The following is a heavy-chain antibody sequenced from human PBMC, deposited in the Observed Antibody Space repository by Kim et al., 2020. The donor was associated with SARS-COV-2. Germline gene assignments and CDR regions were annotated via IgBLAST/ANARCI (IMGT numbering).Heavy chain of an antibody. J-gene: IGHJ4*02. Sequence: SVKVSCRASGGTFSNYGITWVRQAPGHGLEWMGGIIPTFGTGNRAQIFQGRVTITAQNFQGRVTITADESRSTAYMELSRLRSEDTAVYYCASHLTMVRGIVITSFPLDDWGQGTLVTVSS. CDR3: ASHLTMVRGIVITSFPLDD. D-gene: IGHD3-10*01. CDR1: GGTFSNYG. V-gene: IGHV1-69*13. CDR2: IIPTFGTG.